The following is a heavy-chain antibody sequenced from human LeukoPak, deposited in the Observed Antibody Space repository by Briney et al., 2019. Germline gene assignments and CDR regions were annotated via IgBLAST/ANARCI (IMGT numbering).Heavy chain of an antibody. D-gene: IGHD2-2*01. CDR3: AREGDIVVVPAALDY. CDR1: GFTFSSYS. CDR2: IGGSRSGSSRSII. Sequence: GGSLRLSCAASGFTFSSYSMNWFRQAPGKGLEWVSYIGGSRSGSSRSIIYYADSVKGRFTISRDNAKNSLYLQMSSLRAEDTAVYYCAREGDIVVVPAALDYWGQGTLVTVSS. J-gene: IGHJ4*02. V-gene: IGHV3-48*04.